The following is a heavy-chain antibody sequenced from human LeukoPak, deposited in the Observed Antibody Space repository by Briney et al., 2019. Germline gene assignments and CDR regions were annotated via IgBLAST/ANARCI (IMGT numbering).Heavy chain of an antibody. CDR3: ARHSRIAVAGTGEFDY. CDR2: IYYSGST. Sequence: SETLSLTCTVSGGSISSSSYYWGWIRQPPGKGLEWIGSIYYSGSTYYNPSLKSRVTISVDTSKNQFSLKLSSVTAADTPVYYCARHSRIAVAGTGEFDYWGQGTLVTVSS. V-gene: IGHV4-39*01. J-gene: IGHJ4*02. CDR1: GGSISSSSYY. D-gene: IGHD6-19*01.